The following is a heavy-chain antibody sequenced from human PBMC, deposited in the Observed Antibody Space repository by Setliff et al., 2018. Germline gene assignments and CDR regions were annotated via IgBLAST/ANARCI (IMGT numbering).Heavy chain of an antibody. CDR3: ARDPGWFGELKDYYYGMDV. Sequence: SLRLSCAASGFTFSSYAMHWVRQAPGKGLEWVAVISYDGSNKYYADSVKGRFTISRDNSKNTLYLQMNSLRAEDTAVYYCARDPGWFGELKDYYYGMDVWGQGTTVTVSS. J-gene: IGHJ6*02. V-gene: IGHV3-30-3*01. D-gene: IGHD3-10*01. CDR1: GFTFSSYA. CDR2: ISYDGSNK.